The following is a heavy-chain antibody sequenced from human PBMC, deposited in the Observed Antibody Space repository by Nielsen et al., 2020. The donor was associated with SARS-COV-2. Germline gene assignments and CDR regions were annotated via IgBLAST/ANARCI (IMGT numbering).Heavy chain of an antibody. J-gene: IGHJ6*02. D-gene: IGHD3-10*01. V-gene: IGHV4-59*01. Sequence: SETLSLTCTVSGGSISSYYWSWIRQPPGKGLEWIGYIYYSGSTNYNPSPKSRVTISVDTSKNQFSLKLSSVTAADTAVYYCARDYYYGSGSHPGMDVWGQGTTVTVSS. CDR3: ARDYYYGSGSHPGMDV. CDR2: IYYSGST. CDR1: GGSISSYY.